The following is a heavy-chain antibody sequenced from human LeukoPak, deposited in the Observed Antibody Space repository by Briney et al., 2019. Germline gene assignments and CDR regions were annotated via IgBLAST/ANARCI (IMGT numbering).Heavy chain of an antibody. CDR3: ARDGTYTDYDPDFDI. V-gene: IGHV3-7*04. CDR2: IKQDGSEK. D-gene: IGHD5-12*01. J-gene: IGHJ4*02. Sequence: GGSLRLSCAASGFTFSRFWMSWVRQAPGKGLEWVTNIKQDGSEKYYVDSVKGRFTISRDNAKNSLYLQMNSLRAEDTAVFYCARDGTYTDYDPDFDIWGQGTLVTVSS. CDR1: GFTFSRFW.